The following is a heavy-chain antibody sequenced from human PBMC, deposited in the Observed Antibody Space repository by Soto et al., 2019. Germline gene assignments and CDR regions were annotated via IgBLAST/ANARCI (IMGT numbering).Heavy chain of an antibody. J-gene: IGHJ6*02. D-gene: IGHD2-15*01. CDR2: ISAYNGNT. V-gene: IGHV1-18*04. CDR1: GYTFTSYG. Sequence: QVQLVQSGAEVKKPGASVKVSCKASGYTFTSYGISWVRQAPGQGLEWMGWISAYNGNTNYAQKLQGRVTMTPDTSTSTAYMELRSLRSDDTAVYYCARSRTAGTPTSYYYYGMDVWGQGTTVTVSS. CDR3: ARSRTAGTPTSYYYYGMDV.